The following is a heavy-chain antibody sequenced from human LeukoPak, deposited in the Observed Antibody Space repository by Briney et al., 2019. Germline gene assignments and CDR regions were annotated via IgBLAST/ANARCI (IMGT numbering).Heavy chain of an antibody. CDR3: IRDFRSADL. J-gene: IGHJ5*02. Sequence: PGGSLRLSCAASGFTFRTYAMSWVRQAPGKGLEWVSAISGSGGSTYYADSVKGRFTISRDNAKNTVYLEMNSLSVEDTATYYCIRDFRSADLWGQGTLVTVTS. CDR2: ISGSGGST. V-gene: IGHV3-23*01. D-gene: IGHD5-24*01. CDR1: GFTFRTYA.